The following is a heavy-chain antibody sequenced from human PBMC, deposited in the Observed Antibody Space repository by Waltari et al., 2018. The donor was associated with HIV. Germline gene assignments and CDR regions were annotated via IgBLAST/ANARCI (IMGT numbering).Heavy chain of an antibody. Sequence: EVQLVESGGGLIQPGGSLRLSCAASGFTVSSNYMSWVRQAPGKGLEWVSVIYSGGSTYYADSVKGRFTISRDNSKNTLYLQMNSLRAEDTAVYYCASLLWCGESQGVDVWGQGTTVTVSS. J-gene: IGHJ6*02. CDR3: ASLLWCGESQGVDV. D-gene: IGHD3-10*01. CDR1: GFTVSSNY. CDR2: IYSGGST. V-gene: IGHV3-53*01.